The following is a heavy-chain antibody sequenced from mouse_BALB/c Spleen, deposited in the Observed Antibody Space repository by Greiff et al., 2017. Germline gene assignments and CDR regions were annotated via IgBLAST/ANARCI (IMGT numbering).Heavy chain of an antibody. D-gene: IGHD2-3*01. CDR3: ARDYDGYCGFAY. CDR2: TSDGGSYT. V-gene: IGHV5-4*02. Sequence: EVQLVESGGGLVKPGGSLKLSCAASGFTFSDYYMYWVRQTPEKRLEWVATTSDGGSYTYYPDSVKGRFTISRDNAKNNLYLQMSSLKSEDTAMYYCARDYDGYCGFAYWGQGTLVTVSA. CDR1: GFTFSDYY. J-gene: IGHJ3*01.